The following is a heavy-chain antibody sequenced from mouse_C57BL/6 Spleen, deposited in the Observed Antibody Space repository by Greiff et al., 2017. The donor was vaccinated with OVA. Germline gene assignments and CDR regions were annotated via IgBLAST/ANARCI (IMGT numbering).Heavy chain of an antibody. V-gene: IGHV6-6*01. CDR1: GFTFSDAW. D-gene: IGHD2-2*01. Sequence: EVQLVESGGGLVQPGGSMKLSCAASGFTFSDAWMDWVRQSPEKGLEWVAEIRNKANNHATYYAESVKGRFTISRDDSKSSVYLQMNSLRAEDTGIYYCTRLGYPHYYAMDYWGQGTSVTVSS. CDR3: TRLGYPHYYAMDY. CDR2: IRNKANNHAT. J-gene: IGHJ4*01.